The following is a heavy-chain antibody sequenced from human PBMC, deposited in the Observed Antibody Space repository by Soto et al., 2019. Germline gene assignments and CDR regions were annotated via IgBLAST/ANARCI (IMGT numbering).Heavy chain of an antibody. CDR2: IIPIFGTA. J-gene: IGHJ4*02. Sequence: QVQLVQSGAEVKKPGSSVKVSCNASGGTFSSYAISWVRQAPGQGLEWMGGIIPIFGTANYAQKFQGRVTITADKSTSTAYMELSSLRSEDTAVYYCARDPWWEVGAVLDYWGQGTLVTVSS. CDR3: ARDPWWEVGAVLDY. D-gene: IGHD1-26*01. CDR1: GGTFSSYA. V-gene: IGHV1-69*06.